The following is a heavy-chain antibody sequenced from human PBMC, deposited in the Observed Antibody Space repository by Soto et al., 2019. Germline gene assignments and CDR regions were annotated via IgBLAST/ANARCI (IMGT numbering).Heavy chain of an antibody. CDR3: ARMRGLGEISPYFDY. D-gene: IGHD3-16*02. CDR1: GDSVTSHY. CDR2: MHYTGFS. Sequence: ETLSLTCSFSGDSVTSHYFTWIRQSPGKGLEWIGYMHYTGFSHYNPSLKSRLTISVDKSKNQFTLQLTSVTVADTAVYYCARMRGLGEISPYFDYWGQGTLVTVSS. J-gene: IGHJ4*02. V-gene: IGHV4-59*02.